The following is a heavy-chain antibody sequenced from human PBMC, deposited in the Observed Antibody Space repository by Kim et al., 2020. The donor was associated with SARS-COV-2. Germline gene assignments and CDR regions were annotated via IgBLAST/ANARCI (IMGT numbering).Heavy chain of an antibody. CDR2: MNPNSGNT. D-gene: IGHD2-15*01. CDR1: GYTFTSYD. Sequence: ASVKVSCKASGYTFTSYDINWVRQATGQGLEWMGWMNPNSGNTGYAQKFQGRVTMTRNTSISTAYMELSSLRSEDTAVYYCARVPPIVVVVAAPYGMDVWGQGTTVTVSS. CDR3: ARVPPIVVVVAAPYGMDV. V-gene: IGHV1-8*01. J-gene: IGHJ6*02.